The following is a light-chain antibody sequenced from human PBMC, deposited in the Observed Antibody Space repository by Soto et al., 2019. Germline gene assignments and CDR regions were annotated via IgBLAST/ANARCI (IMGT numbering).Light chain of an antibody. Sequence: QSALTQPASVSGSPGQSITISCTGTSSDVGGYNYVSWYQQHPGKAPKLMIYEVSNRPSGVSNRFSGSKSGNTASLTISGLQAEDEADYYCSSYTNSGTPDVVFGRGTKLTVL. CDR2: EVS. CDR1: SSDVGGYNY. J-gene: IGLJ2*01. V-gene: IGLV2-14*01. CDR3: SSYTNSGTPDVV.